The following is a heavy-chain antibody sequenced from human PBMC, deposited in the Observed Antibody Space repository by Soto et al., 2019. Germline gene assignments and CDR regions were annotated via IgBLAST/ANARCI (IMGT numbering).Heavy chain of an antibody. CDR2: IYPGDSDT. CDR3: ARLKYSSSSYYYGMDV. J-gene: IGHJ6*02. V-gene: IGHV5-51*01. CDR1: GYSFTSYW. D-gene: IGHD6-6*01. Sequence: PGESLKISCKGSGYSFTSYWIGWVRQMPGKGLGWMGIIYPGDSDTRYSPSFQGQVTISADKSISTAYLQWSSLKASDTAMYYCARLKYSSSSYYYGMDVWGQGTTVTVSS.